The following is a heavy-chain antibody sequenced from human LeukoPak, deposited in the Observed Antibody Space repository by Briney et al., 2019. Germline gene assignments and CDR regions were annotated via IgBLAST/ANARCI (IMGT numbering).Heavy chain of an antibody. CDR2: IYPGDSDT. J-gene: IGHJ6*03. V-gene: IGHV5-51*01. CDR3: ARLPVAGTHRSGIYYYMDV. CDR1: GYSFTSYW. D-gene: IGHD6-19*01. Sequence: GESLKISCKGSGYSFTSYWIGWVRQMPGKGLEWMGIIYPGDSDTRYSPSFQGQVTISADKSISTAYLQWSSLKASDTAMYYCARLPVAGTHRSGIYYYMDVWGKGTTVTVSS.